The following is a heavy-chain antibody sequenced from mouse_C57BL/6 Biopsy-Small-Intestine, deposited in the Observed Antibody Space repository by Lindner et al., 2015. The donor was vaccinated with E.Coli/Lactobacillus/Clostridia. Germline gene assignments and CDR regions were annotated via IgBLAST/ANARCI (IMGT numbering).Heavy chain of an antibody. J-gene: IGHJ3*01. CDR2: FYPGSDSI. V-gene: IGHV1-62-2*01. CDR3: ARHESSYGPWFAY. D-gene: IGHD1-1*02. CDR1: GYTFTEYN. Sequence: VQLQESGAELVKPGASVKLSCKASGYTFTEYNIHWVKQRSGQGLEWIGWFYPGSDSIKYSEKFKDKATLTADKSSSTVYMELSGLTSDDSAVYFCARHESSYGPWFAYWGHGTLVTVSA.